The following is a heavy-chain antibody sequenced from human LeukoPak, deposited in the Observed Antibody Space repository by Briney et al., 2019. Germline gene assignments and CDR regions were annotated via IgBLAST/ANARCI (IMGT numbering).Heavy chain of an antibody. CDR1: GLTFSNFA. J-gene: IGHJ4*02. CDR3: AKGGIALVRGSFDY. V-gene: IGHV3-23*01. Sequence: GGSLRLSCAASGLTFSNFAMSWVRQAPGKGLEWVSAVSGGGRTTFYADSVKGRFIISRDDSKNTLFLQMNSLRAEDTAVYYCAKGGIALVRGSFDYWGQGTLVTVSS. D-gene: IGHD3-10*01. CDR2: VSGGGRTT.